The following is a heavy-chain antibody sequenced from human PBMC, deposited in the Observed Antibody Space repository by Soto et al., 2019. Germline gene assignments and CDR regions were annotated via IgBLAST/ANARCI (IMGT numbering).Heavy chain of an antibody. CDR1: GGSFSGFY. Sequence: SEPLSLTCAVYGGSFSGFYWSWLSQPPGKGLEWIGEINHSGSTNYNPSLKSRVTISVDTSKNQFSLKLSSVTAADTAVYYCARGGDTMVRGVIRGNWFDPWGQGTLVTVSS. CDR2: INHSGST. J-gene: IGHJ5*02. D-gene: IGHD3-10*01. CDR3: ARGGDTMVRGVIRGNWFDP. V-gene: IGHV4-34*01.